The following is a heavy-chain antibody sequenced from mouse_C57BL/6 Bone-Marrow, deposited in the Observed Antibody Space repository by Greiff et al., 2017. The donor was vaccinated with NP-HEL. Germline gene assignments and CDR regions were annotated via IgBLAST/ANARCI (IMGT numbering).Heavy chain of an antibody. V-gene: IGHV1-55*01. CDR2: IYPGSGST. J-gene: IGHJ4*01. CDR1: GYTFTSYW. D-gene: IGHD2-5*01. CDR3: AKSAYYSNYGMDY. Sequence: QVQLQQSGAELVKPGASVKMSCKASGYTFTSYWITWVKQRPGQGLEWIGDIYPGSGSTNYNEKFKSKATLTVDTSSSTAYMQLSSLTSEDSAVYYCAKSAYYSNYGMDYWGQGTAVTVSS.